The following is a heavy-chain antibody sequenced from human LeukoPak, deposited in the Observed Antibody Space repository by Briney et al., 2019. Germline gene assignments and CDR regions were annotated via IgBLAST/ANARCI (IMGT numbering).Heavy chain of an antibody. J-gene: IGHJ4*02. CDR3: ARDRAYYYDSSGYYYFDH. CDR2: ISSSSSYI. D-gene: IGHD3-22*01. Sequence: GGSLRLSCTTSGFTFSNYWMSWVRQAPGKGLEWVSSISSSSSYIYYADSVKGRFTISRDNAKNSLYLQMNSLRDEDTAVYYCARDRAYYYDSSGYYYFDHWGQGTLVTVSS. CDR1: GFTFSNYW. V-gene: IGHV3-21*04.